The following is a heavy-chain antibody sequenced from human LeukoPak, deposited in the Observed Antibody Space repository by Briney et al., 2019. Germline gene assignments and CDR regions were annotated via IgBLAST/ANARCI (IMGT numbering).Heavy chain of an antibody. D-gene: IGHD3-16*02. J-gene: IGHJ4*02. CDR2: TSSDERNK. Sequence: GGSLRLSCAASGFTFSNYPMHWVRQAPGKGLEWVAVTSSDERNKHYSGSVKGRFTISRDNAKNSLYLQMNSLRAEDTAVYYCARLQGDYVWGSYRPSYYFDYWGQGTLVTVSS. CDR1: GFTFSNYP. CDR3: ARLQGDYVWGSYRPSYYFDY. V-gene: IGHV3-30*04.